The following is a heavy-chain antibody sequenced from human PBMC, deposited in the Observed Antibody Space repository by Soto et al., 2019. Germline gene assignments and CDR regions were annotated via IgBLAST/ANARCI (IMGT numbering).Heavy chain of an antibody. J-gene: IGHJ4*02. D-gene: IGHD6-13*01. V-gene: IGHV4-39*01. CDR1: GGSISSSSYY. CDR3: ARTPSAADTNFDY. CDR2: IYYSGST. Sequence: QLQLQESGPGLVKPSETLSLTCTVSGGSISSSSYYWGWIRQPPGKGLEWIGSIYYSGSTYYNPSLQSRVTISVDTSKNQFSLKLSSVTAADTAVYYCARTPSAADTNFDYWGQGTLVTVSS.